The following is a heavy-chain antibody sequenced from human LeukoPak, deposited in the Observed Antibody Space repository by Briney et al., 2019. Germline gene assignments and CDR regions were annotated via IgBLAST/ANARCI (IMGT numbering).Heavy chain of an antibody. CDR1: GFTFSSYA. CDR3: AKDVGYDSSGGMDV. Sequence: PGRSLRLSCAASGFTFSSYAMHWVRQAPGKGLEWVAVISYDGSNKYYADSVKGRFTISRDNSKNTLYLQMNSLRAEDTAVYYCAKDVGYDSSGGMDVWGQGTTVTVSS. D-gene: IGHD3-22*01. V-gene: IGHV3-30-3*01. CDR2: ISYDGSNK. J-gene: IGHJ6*01.